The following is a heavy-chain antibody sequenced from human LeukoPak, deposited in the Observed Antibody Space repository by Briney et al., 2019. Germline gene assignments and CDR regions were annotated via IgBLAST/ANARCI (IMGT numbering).Heavy chain of an antibody. V-gene: IGHV4-39*01. CDR3: ARHSNTRVDVELYPHYFDY. CDR1: GGSISSSSYY. D-gene: IGHD3-10*01. J-gene: IGHJ4*02. CDR2: IYYSGST. Sequence: SETLSLTYTVSGGSISSSSYYWGWIRQPPGKGLEWIGSIYYSGSTYYYPSLKSRVTISVDTSKNQFSLKLSSVTAADTAVYYCARHSNTRVDVELYPHYFDYWGQGTLVTVSS.